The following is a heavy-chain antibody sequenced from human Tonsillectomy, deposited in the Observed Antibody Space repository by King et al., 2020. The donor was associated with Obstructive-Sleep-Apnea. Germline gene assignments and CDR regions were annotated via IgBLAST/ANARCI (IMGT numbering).Heavy chain of an antibody. V-gene: IGHV4-59*01. CDR2: ISFSGST. J-gene: IGHJ4*02. CDR3: ARGVVATIFDY. Sequence: VQLQESGPGLVKPSETLSLTCTVSGGSISSFYWNWIRQPPGKGLEWIGYISFSGSTNYNPSLKSRVTISVDTSKNQFSLKLSSVTAADTAVYYCARGVVATIFDYWGQGTLVTVSS. D-gene: IGHD5-12*01. CDR1: GGSISSFY.